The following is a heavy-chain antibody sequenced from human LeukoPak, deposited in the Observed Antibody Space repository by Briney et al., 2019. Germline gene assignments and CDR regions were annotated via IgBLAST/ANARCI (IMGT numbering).Heavy chain of an antibody. CDR2: INHSGST. CDR1: GGSFSGYY. V-gene: IGHV4-34*01. D-gene: IGHD3-22*01. CDR3: ARGRDSSETRNDY. Sequence: SETLSLTCAVYGGSFSGYYWSWIRQPPGKGLEWIGEINHSGSTNYNPSLKSRVTISVDTSKNQFSLKLSSVTAADTAVYYCARGRDSSETRNDYWGRGTLVTVSS. J-gene: IGHJ4*02.